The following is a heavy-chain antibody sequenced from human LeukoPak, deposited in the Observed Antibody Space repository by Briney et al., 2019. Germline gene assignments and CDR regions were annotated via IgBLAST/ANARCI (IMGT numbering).Heavy chain of an antibody. V-gene: IGHV4-34*01. D-gene: IGHD2-15*01. CDR3: ARVNGGTGSDAFDI. J-gene: IGHJ3*02. Sequence: NASETLSLTCAVYGGSFSGYYWCWIRQPPGKGLEWIGEINHSGSTNYNPSLKSRVTISVDKSKNQFSLKLSSVTAADTAVYYCARVNGGTGSDAFDIWGQGTMVTVSS. CDR2: INHSGST. CDR1: GGSFSGYY.